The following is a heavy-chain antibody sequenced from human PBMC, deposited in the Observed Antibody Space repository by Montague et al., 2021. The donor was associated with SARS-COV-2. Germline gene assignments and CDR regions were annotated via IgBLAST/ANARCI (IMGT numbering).Heavy chain of an antibody. CDR3: ARKGIFVADTGSDI. J-gene: IGHJ3*02. Sequence: SETLSLTCSVSGGSISSRNLFWGWIRQPPGKGLEWIGSVYYSGSTYYKPSLKSRITISVDTSKNQFSLRLASVTAADTAVYYCARKGIFVADTGSDIWGQGTMVIVSS. D-gene: IGHD6-19*01. CDR2: VYYSGST. CDR1: GGSISSRNLF. V-gene: IGHV4-39*01.